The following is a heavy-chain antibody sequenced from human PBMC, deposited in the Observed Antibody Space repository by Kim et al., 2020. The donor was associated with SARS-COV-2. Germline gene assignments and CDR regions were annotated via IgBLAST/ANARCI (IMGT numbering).Heavy chain of an antibody. J-gene: IGHJ6*02. CDR1: GGSISSGSYY. Sequence: SETLSLTCTVSGGSISSGSYYWSWIRQPAGKGLEWIGRIYTSGSTNYNPSLKSRVTISVDTSKNQFSLKLSSVTAADTAVYYCARDSNSYGSGSYYPYYYYYGMDVWGQGTTVTVSS. D-gene: IGHD3-10*01. CDR3: ARDSNSYGSGSYYPYYYYYGMDV. CDR2: IYTSGST. V-gene: IGHV4-61*02.